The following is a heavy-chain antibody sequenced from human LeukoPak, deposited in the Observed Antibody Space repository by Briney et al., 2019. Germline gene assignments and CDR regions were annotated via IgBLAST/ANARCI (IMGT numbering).Heavy chain of an antibody. CDR2: IIPIFGTA. CDR3: ATTIVGATTLDY. J-gene: IGHJ4*02. Sequence: ASVKVSCKASGGTFSSYAISWVRQAPGQGLEWMGGIIPIFGTANYAQKFQGRVTITTDESTSTAYMELSSLRSEDTAVYYCATTIVGATTLDYWGQGTLVTVSS. CDR1: GGTFSSYA. V-gene: IGHV1-69*05. D-gene: IGHD1-26*01.